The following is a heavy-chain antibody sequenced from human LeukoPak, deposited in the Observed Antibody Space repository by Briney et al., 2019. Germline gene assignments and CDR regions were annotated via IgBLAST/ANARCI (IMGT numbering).Heavy chain of an antibody. CDR1: GASISSHY. V-gene: IGHV4-59*11. CDR3: ARAGGDISSSQDLDY. D-gene: IGHD6-6*01. CDR2: ISYSGST. Sequence: SETLSLTCTVSGASISSHYWSWIRQPPGKGLEWIGYISYSGSTNYNPSLKSRVTTSVDTSKNQFSLKMSSVTAADTAVYYCARAGGDISSSQDLDYWGQGTLVTVSS. J-gene: IGHJ4*02.